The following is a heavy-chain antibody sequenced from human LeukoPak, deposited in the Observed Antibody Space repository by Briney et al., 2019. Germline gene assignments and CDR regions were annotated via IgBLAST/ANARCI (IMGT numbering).Heavy chain of an antibody. D-gene: IGHD3-22*01. CDR3: ARGRLPFDSSGYYRPHDAFDI. V-gene: IGHV3-13*01. Sequence: PGGSLRLSCAASGLTFSSYDMHWVRQATGKGLEWVSAIGTAGDTYYPGSVKGRFTISRENAKNSLYLQMNSLRAGDTAVYYCARGRLPFDSSGYYRPHDAFDIWGQGTMVTVSS. CDR2: IGTAGDT. J-gene: IGHJ3*02. CDR1: GLTFSSYD.